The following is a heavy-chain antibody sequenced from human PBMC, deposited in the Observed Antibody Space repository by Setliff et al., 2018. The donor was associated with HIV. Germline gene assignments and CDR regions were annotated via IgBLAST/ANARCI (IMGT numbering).Heavy chain of an antibody. Sequence: LSLTCTVSGGSISSSSYYWGWIRQPPGKGLEWIGSIYYSGSTYYNPSLKSRVTISVDTSKNQFSLKLSSVTAADTAVYYCARQDSYSYGYNYFNYWGQGTLVTVSS. J-gene: IGHJ4*02. CDR2: IYYSGST. D-gene: IGHD5-18*01. CDR1: GGSISSSSYY. V-gene: IGHV4-39*01. CDR3: ARQDSYSYGYNYFNY.